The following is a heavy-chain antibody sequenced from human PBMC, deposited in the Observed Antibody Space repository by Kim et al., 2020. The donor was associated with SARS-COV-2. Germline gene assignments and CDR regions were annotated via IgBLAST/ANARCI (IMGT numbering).Heavy chain of an antibody. CDR2: ISYDGSNK. D-gene: IGHD3-10*01. CDR3: ATLLSGYFQH. J-gene: IGHJ1*01. V-gene: IGHV3-30*04. CDR1: GFTFSSYA. Sequence: GGSLRLSCAASGFTFSSYAMHWVRQAPGKGLEWVAVISYDGSNKYYADSVKGRFTISRDNSKNTLYLQMNSLRAEDTAVYYCATLLSGYFQHWGQGTLVT.